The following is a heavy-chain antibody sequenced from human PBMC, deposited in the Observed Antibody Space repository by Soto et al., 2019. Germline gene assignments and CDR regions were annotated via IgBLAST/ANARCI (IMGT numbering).Heavy chain of an antibody. CDR3: ARAISSAWYYPDY. V-gene: IGHV1-8*01. CDR1: GYTFTSYD. CDR2: MNPNSGNT. J-gene: IGHJ4*02. Sequence: ASVKVSCKASGYTFTSYDINWVRQATGQGLEWMGWMNPNSGNTGYAQKFQGRVTMTRNTSISTAYMELSSLRSEDTAVYYCARAISSAWYYPDYWGQGPLGTVSS. D-gene: IGHD6-19*01.